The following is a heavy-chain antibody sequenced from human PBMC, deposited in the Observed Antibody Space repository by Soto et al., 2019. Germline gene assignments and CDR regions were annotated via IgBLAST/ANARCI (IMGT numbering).Heavy chain of an antibody. V-gene: IGHV3-11*01. CDR1: GFTFSDYY. J-gene: IGHJ6*03. D-gene: IGHD6-13*01. CDR2: ISSSGSTI. CDR3: ARGVSSSSPWGYYYYMDV. Sequence: GGSLRLSCAASGFTFSDYYMSWIRQAPGKGLEWVSYISSSGSTIYYADSVKGRFTISRDNAKNSLYLQMNSLRAEDTAVYYCARGVSSSSPWGYYYYMDVWGKGTTVTVSS.